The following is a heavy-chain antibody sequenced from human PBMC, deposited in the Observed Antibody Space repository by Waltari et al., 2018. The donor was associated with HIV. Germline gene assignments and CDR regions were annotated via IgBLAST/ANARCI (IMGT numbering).Heavy chain of an antibody. D-gene: IGHD6-13*01. CDR3: ARGQAGIAAHYYYYGMDV. V-gene: IGHV1-2*02. J-gene: IGHJ6*02. CDR2: INPNSGGT. Sequence: QVQLVQSGAEVKKPGASVKVSCKASGYTFTGHYMHWFRQAPGQGLEWMGWINPNSGGTNYAQKFQGRVTMTRDTSISTAYMELSRLRSDDTAVYYCARGQAGIAAHYYYYGMDVWGQGTTVTVSS. CDR1: GYTFTGHY.